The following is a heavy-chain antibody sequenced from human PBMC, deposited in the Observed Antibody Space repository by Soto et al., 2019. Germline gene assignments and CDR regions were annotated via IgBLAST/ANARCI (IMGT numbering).Heavy chain of an antibody. CDR1: GFTVSGDY. Sequence: GGSLILGCTASGFTVSGDYMSWVHQAPGKGRGWVSVIYSGGSTYYADSVKGRFTISRDNSKDTLYLQMHSLRAEDTAVYYCARDRGEVPGDCYCGMDVWGQGTTVTVSS. CDR2: IYSGGST. V-gene: IGHV3-53*01. J-gene: IGHJ6*02. D-gene: IGHD3-16*01. CDR3: ARDRGEVPGDCYCGMDV.